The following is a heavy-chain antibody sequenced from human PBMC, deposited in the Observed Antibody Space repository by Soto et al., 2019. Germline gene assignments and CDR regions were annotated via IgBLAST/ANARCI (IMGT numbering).Heavy chain of an antibody. J-gene: IGHJ4*02. Sequence: QVQLVQSGAEVKKPGSSVKVSCKASGGTFSSYAISWVRQAPGQGLEWMGGIIPIFGTANYAQKFQGRVTITADESTSTAYMELSSLRSEDTAVYYCARLFTMVRGCIPDYYFDYWGQGTLVTVSS. D-gene: IGHD3-10*01. CDR2: IIPIFGTA. CDR3: ARLFTMVRGCIPDYYFDY. CDR1: GGTFSSYA. V-gene: IGHV1-69*12.